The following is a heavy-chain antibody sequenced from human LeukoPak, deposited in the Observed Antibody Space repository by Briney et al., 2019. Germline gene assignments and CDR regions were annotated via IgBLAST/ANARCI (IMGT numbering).Heavy chain of an antibody. CDR1: GYTFTSYG. J-gene: IGHJ4*02. CDR3: ARFFSPYCSSTSCDGPFDY. Sequence: ASVKVSCKASGYTFTSYGISWVRQAPGQGLEWMGWISAYNGNTNYAQKLQGRVTMTTDTSTSTAYMELRSLRSDDTAVYYRARFFSPYCSSTSCDGPFDYWGQGTLVTVSS. CDR2: ISAYNGNT. D-gene: IGHD2-2*01. V-gene: IGHV1-18*01.